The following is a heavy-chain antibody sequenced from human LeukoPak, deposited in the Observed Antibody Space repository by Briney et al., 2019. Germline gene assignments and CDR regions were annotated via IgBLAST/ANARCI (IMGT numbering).Heavy chain of an antibody. CDR1: GFTFSSYA. V-gene: IGHV3-23*01. Sequence: GGSLRLSCAASGFTFSSYAMSWVRQAPGKGLEWVSAISGSGGSTYYADSVKGRFTISRDNSKSSLYLQMNSLRVEDTAFYYCARENRDSNGWSWGQGTLVTVSS. CDR3: ARENRDSNGWS. J-gene: IGHJ1*01. CDR2: ISGSGGST. D-gene: IGHD6-19*01.